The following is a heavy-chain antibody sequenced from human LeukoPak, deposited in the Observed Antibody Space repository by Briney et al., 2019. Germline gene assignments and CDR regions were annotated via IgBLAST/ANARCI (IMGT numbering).Heavy chain of an antibody. Sequence: GGSLRLSCAASGFTFSSYSMNWVRQAPGKGLEWVSSISSSSSYIYYADSVKGRFTISRDNAKNSLYLQMNSLRAEDTAVYYCAREGCSGTSCYRWFDPWGQGTLVTVSS. CDR2: ISSSSSYI. V-gene: IGHV3-21*01. CDR1: GFTFSSYS. D-gene: IGHD2-2*01. J-gene: IGHJ5*02. CDR3: AREGCSGTSCYRWFDP.